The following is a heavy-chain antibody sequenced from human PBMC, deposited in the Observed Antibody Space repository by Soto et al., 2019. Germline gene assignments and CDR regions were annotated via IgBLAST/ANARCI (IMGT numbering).Heavy chain of an antibody. CDR3: ARGGDPDY. J-gene: IGHJ4*02. V-gene: IGHV3-74*01. CDR1: GFTFNYYW. CDR2: IQSDGSSP. Sequence: EVQLVESGGGLVQPGGSLRLSCVASGFTFNYYWMHWVRQAPGKGLVWVSRIQSDGSSPDYVDSVKGRFTISRDNAKNTLYLQMNNLRAEDTPVYYCARGGDPDYWGQGTLVTVSS. D-gene: IGHD2-21*02.